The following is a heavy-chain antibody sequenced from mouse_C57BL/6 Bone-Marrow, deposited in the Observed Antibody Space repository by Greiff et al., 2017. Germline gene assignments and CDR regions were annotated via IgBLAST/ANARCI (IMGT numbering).Heavy chain of an antibody. V-gene: IGHV1-62-2*01. Sequence: VHLVESGAELVKPGASVKLSCKASGYTFTEYTIHWVKQRSGQGLEWIGWFYPGSGSIKYNEKFKDKATLTADKSSSTVYMELSRLTSEDSAVYFCARHERDYYGSSHYFDYWGQGTTLTVSS. J-gene: IGHJ2*01. D-gene: IGHD1-1*01. CDR3: ARHERDYYGSSHYFDY. CDR2: FYPGSGSI. CDR1: GYTFTEYT.